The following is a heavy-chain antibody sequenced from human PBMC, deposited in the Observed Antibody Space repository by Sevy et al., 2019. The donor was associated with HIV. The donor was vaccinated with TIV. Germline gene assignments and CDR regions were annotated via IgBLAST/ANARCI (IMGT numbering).Heavy chain of an antibody. D-gene: IGHD6-13*01. Sequence: ASMKVSCKASGYTFTSYGISWVRQAPGQGLEWMGWISAYNGNTNYAQKLQGRVTMTTDTSTSTAYMELRSLRSDDTAVYYCARDDLLTGYSSLNFDYWGQGTLVTVSS. CDR3: ARDDLLTGYSSLNFDY. J-gene: IGHJ4*02. V-gene: IGHV1-18*01. CDR2: ISAYNGNT. CDR1: GYTFTSYG.